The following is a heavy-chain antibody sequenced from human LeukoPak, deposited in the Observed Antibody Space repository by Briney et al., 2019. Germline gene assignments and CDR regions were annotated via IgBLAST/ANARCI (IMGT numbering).Heavy chain of an antibody. D-gene: IGHD5-12*01. V-gene: IGHV4-59*12. CDR3: ARDRYSGYDGFGAFDI. CDR2: IYYSGNT. J-gene: IGHJ3*02. Sequence: PSETLSLTCTVSGGSISSYFWSWIRQPPGKGLEWIGYIYYSGNTNYNPSLKSRVTISIDTSKNHFSLKLSSVTAADTAVYYCARDRYSGYDGFGAFDIWGQGTMVTVSS. CDR1: GGSISSYF.